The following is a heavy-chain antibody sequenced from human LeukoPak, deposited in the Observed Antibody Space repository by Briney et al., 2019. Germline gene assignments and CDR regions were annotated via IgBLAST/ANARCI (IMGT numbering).Heavy chain of an antibody. J-gene: IGHJ4*02. CDR3: ARRTRIYDSSGYYYYYFDY. CDR2: INHSGST. CDR1: GGSISGYY. D-gene: IGHD3-22*01. Sequence: PSETLSLTCTVSGGSISGYYWSWIRQPPGKGLEWIGEINHSGSTNYNPSLKSRVTISVDTSKNQFSLKLSSVTAADTAVYYCARRTRIYDSSGYYYYYFDYWGQGTLVTVSS. V-gene: IGHV4-34*01.